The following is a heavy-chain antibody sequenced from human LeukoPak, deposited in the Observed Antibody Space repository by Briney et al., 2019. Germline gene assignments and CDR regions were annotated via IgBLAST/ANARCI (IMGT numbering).Heavy chain of an antibody. CDR3: ARETQYSSGWYPPDY. CDR2: IWYDGSNK. V-gene: IGHV3-33*01. Sequence: GGSLRLSCAASGFTFSSYGMHWVRQAPGKGLEWVAVIWYDGSNKYYADSVKGRFTISRDNSKNTLYLQMNSLRAEDTAVYYYARETQYSSGWYPPDYWGQGTLVTVSS. CDR1: GFTFSSYG. J-gene: IGHJ4*02. D-gene: IGHD6-19*01.